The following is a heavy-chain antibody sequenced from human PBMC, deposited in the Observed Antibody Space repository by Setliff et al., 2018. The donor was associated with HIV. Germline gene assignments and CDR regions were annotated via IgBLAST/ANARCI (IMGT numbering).Heavy chain of an antibody. CDR1: GGTFTSSA. CDR2: IIPHFDAP. V-gene: IGHV1-69*13. J-gene: IGHJ4*02. D-gene: IGHD2-21*02. Sequence: SVKVSCKASGGTFTSSAISWVRQARGQGLEWMGAIIPHFDAPQYAQKFQGRVTITADQSTSTAYMEPSGLTSEDTAVYYCASPSPDCSCSHFDYWGQGTPVTVSS. CDR3: ASPSPDCSCSHFDY.